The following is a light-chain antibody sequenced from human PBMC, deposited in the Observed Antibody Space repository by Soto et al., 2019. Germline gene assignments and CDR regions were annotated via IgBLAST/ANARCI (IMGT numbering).Light chain of an antibody. CDR3: QSYDSSLRGRAE. CDR1: SSNIGAGYD. CDR2: GNS. V-gene: IGLV1-40*01. Sequence: QSVLTQPPSVSGAPGQRVTISCTGSSSNIGAGYDVHWYQQLPGTAPKLLIYGNSNRPSGVPDRFSGSKSGTSATLAITGLQAEDDADYYCQSYDSSLRGRAEVGGGTKPTVL. J-gene: IGLJ2*01.